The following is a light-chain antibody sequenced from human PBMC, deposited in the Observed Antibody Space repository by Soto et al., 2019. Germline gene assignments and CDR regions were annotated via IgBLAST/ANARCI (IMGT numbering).Light chain of an antibody. CDR3: SSYTSSSTLV. Sequence: QCALTQPASVYGSPGQSITISCTGTSSDVGGYNYVSWYQQHPGKAPKLMIYEVSNRPSGVSNRFSGSKSGNTASLTISGLQAEDEADYYCSSYTSSSTLVFGGGTKLTVL. J-gene: IGLJ2*01. CDR2: EVS. V-gene: IGLV2-14*01. CDR1: SSDVGGYNY.